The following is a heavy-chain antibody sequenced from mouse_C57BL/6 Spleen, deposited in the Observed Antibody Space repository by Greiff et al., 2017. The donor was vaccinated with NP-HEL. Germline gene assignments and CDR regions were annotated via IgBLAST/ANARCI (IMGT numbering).Heavy chain of an antibody. Sequence: EVQLVESGGGLVQPKGSLKLSCAASGFTFNTYAMHWVRQAPGKGLEWVARIRSKSSNYATYYADSVKDRFTISRDDSQSMLYLQMNNLKTEDTAMYYCVRGTAQVNSSYYYAMDYWGQGTSVTVSS. D-gene: IGHD3-2*02. CDR3: VRGTAQVNSSYYYAMDY. CDR2: IRSKSSNYAT. CDR1: GFTFNTYA. V-gene: IGHV10-3*01. J-gene: IGHJ4*01.